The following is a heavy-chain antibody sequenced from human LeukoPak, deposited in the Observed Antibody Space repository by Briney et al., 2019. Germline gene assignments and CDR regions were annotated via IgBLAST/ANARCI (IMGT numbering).Heavy chain of an antibody. V-gene: IGHV3-53*01. CDR3: ARVSFGPASEWFDP. Sequence: GGSLRLSCAASGFNVRSKYMSWVRQAPGKGLECVSVFYSGGTTAYADSVKGRFTVSIDNANNTLYLQMNSLRAEDTAVYYCARVSFGPASEWFDPWGQGTLVTVSS. CDR1: GFNVRSKY. J-gene: IGHJ5*02. CDR2: FYSGGTT. D-gene: IGHD3/OR15-3a*01.